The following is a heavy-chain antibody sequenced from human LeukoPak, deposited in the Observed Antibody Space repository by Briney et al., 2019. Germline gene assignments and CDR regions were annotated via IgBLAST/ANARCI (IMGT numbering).Heavy chain of an antibody. Sequence: GGSLRLSCAASGFTFSSYSMNCVRQAPGKGLEWVTSISGSGGSTYYADAVKDRFPISRDNSRKTLYLQMNSLRAEDTAVYYCVRSFGSGWYFFDYWGQGTLVTVSS. CDR2: ISGSGGST. D-gene: IGHD6-19*01. J-gene: IGHJ4*02. CDR1: GFTFSSYS. V-gene: IGHV3-23*01. CDR3: VRSFGSGWYFFDY.